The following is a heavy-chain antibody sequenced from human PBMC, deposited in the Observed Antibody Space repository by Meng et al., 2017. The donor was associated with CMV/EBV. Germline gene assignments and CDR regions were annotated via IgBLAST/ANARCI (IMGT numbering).Heavy chain of an antibody. CDR1: GGSFTKYA. V-gene: IGHV1-69*10. CDR2: IIPLPGVG. D-gene: IGHD6-13*01. CDR3: ATGQSGSSWPWFFDL. Sequence: SVKVSCKASGGSFTKYAISWVRQAPGQGLEWMGGIIPLPGVGNFAQKFHGRVTFTADKSTNTICMNLTSLRSEDTAVYFCATGQSGSSWPWFFDLWGQGTLVTVSS. J-gene: IGHJ5*02.